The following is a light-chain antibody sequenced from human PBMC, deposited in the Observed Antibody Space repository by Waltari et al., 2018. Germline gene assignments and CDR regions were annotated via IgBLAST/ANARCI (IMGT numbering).Light chain of an antibody. CDR1: QSLLHSNVYNY. J-gene: IGKJ1*01. Sequence: IVMTQSPLSLPVTPGEPASISCRSSQSLLHSNVYNYLDWYLQKPGQSPQLLIYLGSNRASGVPERFSGSGSGTDFTLKISTVEAEDVGVYYCMQVLQTPTFGQGTKVEIK. CDR2: LGS. V-gene: IGKV2-28*01. CDR3: MQVLQTPT.